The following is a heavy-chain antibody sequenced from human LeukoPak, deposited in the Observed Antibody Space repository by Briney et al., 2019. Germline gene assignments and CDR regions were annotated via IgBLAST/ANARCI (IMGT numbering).Heavy chain of an antibody. CDR2: INSDDSRT. Sequence: PGGSLRLSCAASGFTFSAFWMHWVRQAPGKGLVWVSRINSDDSRTTYADSVKGRFTISRDNAKNTLYLQMNSLRAEDTAVYYCAKAASDFYDFDSWGQGTLVTVSS. CDR3: AKAASDFYDFDS. J-gene: IGHJ4*02. CDR1: GFTFSAFW. V-gene: IGHV3-74*01. D-gene: IGHD2-21*02.